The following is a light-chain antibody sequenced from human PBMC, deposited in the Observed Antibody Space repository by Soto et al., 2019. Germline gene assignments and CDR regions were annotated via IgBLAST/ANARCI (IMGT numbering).Light chain of an antibody. V-gene: IGKV3-11*01. CDR3: QQRSNWRRT. CDR2: DAS. Sequence: EIVLTQSPDTLSLSPGERATLSCRASQSVSSYLAWYQQKPGQAPRLLIYDASNTATGIPARFSGSGSGTDLTLTISSLEPEDFAVYYCQQRSNWRRTFGQGTKVEIK. CDR1: QSVSSY. J-gene: IGKJ1*01.